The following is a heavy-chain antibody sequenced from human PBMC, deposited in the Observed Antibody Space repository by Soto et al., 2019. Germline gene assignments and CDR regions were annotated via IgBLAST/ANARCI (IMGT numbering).Heavy chain of an antibody. D-gene: IGHD5-12*01. CDR3: ARSPRVIVAAKGTLDY. CDR1: GYTFTTFG. CDR2: ISTSTGNT. V-gene: IGHV1-18*04. J-gene: IGHJ4*02. Sequence: QVQSVQSGGEVKKPGASVKVSCKASGYTFTTFGITWVRQAPGQGLEWMGWISTSTGNTNYAQKLQDRVTLTTDTSTRTASLELRSLTSDDTAVYYCARSPRVIVAAKGTLDYWGQGTLVTVSS.